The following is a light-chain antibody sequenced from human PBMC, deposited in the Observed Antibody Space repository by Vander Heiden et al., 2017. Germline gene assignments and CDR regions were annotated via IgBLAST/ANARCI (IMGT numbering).Light chain of an antibody. CDR2: GAS. V-gene: IGKV3-15*01. Sequence: DIVMTQSPATLSVSPGERATLSCRASQSVSSNLAWYQQKPGQAPRLLIYGASTRATGIPARFSGSGSGTEFTLTISSLQSEDFAVYYCQQYNNWLRSFGHGTKVDIK. CDR3: QQYNNWLRS. CDR1: QSVSSN. J-gene: IGKJ3*01.